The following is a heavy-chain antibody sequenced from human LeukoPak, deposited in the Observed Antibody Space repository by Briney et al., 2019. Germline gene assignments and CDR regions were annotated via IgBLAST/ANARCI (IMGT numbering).Heavy chain of an antibody. CDR3: AKDGIAVAGREGFGY. Sequence: GGSLRLSCAASGFTFSDYYMSWVRQAPGKGLEWVSAISGSGGSTYYADSVKGRFTISRDNSKNTLYLQMNSLRAEDTAVYYCAKDGIAVAGREGFGYWGQGTLVTVSS. J-gene: IGHJ4*02. D-gene: IGHD6-19*01. CDR1: GFTFSDYY. V-gene: IGHV3-23*01. CDR2: ISGSGGST.